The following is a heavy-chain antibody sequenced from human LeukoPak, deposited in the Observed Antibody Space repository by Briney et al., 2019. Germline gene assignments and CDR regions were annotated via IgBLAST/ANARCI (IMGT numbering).Heavy chain of an antibody. D-gene: IGHD4-17*01. J-gene: IGHJ4*02. Sequence: SETLSLTCAVYGGSFSGYYWSWIRQPPGKGLEWIGEINHSGSTNYNPSLKSRVTISVDTSKNQFSLKLSSVTAADMAVYYCARGTVTTLSRYFDYWGQGTLVTVSS. CDR1: GGSFSGYY. V-gene: IGHV4-34*01. CDR3: ARGTVTTLSRYFDY. CDR2: INHSGST.